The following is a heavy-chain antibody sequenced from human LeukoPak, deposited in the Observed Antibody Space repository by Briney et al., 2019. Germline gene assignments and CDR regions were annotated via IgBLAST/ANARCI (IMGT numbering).Heavy chain of an antibody. CDR1: GFTFSSYS. Sequence: GGSLRLSCAASGFTFSSYSMNWVRQAPGKGLEWVSSISSSSSYVYYADSVKGRFTISRDNAKNSLYLQMNSLRAEDTAVYYCARGVDDYVWGSYPSDAFDIWGQGTMVTVSS. CDR3: ARGVDDYVWGSYPSDAFDI. D-gene: IGHD3-16*02. V-gene: IGHV3-21*01. J-gene: IGHJ3*02. CDR2: ISSSSSYV.